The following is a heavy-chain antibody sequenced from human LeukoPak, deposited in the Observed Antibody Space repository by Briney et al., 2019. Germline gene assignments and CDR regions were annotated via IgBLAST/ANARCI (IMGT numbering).Heavy chain of an antibody. CDR3: ERVGAIVVVPAGSYYDY. CDR2: INTNSGGT. Sequence: GASVKVSCKASGYIFTGYYMHWVRQAPGQGLEWMGWINTNSGGTNYDQTFQGRVTMTRDTYISTASMELRRMRSDDTDVYYCERVGAIVVVPAGSYYDYWGQGTLVTVSS. D-gene: IGHD2-2*01. J-gene: IGHJ4*02. V-gene: IGHV1-2*02. CDR1: GYIFTGYY.